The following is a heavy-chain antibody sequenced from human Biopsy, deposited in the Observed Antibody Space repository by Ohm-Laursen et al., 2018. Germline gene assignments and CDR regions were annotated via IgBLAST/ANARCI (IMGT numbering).Heavy chain of an antibody. CDR1: GFTFSDYA. CDR2: IYTGDIT. J-gene: IGHJ4*02. D-gene: IGHD4-17*01. V-gene: IGHV3-66*01. CDR3: VRGLADGVHLN. Sequence: GSLRLSCTASGFTFSDYAMSWVRQAPGKGLEWVSVIYTGDITSYADSVKGRFTISRDISKNALYLHMNSLRAEDRGVYYCVRGLADGVHLNWGQGTLVAVSS.